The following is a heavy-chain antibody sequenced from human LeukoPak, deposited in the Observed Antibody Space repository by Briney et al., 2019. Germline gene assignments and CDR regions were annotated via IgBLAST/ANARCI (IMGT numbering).Heavy chain of an antibody. CDR1: GFTFSSYS. J-gene: IGHJ3*02. CDR3: ARVFSYEAGDAFDI. V-gene: IGHV3-21*01. Sequence: GGSLRLSCAASGFTFSSYSMNWVRQAPGKGLEWVSSISSSSSYIYYADSVKGRFTISRDNAKNSLYLQMNSLRAEDTAVYYCARVFSYEAGDAFDIWGQGTMVTVSS. CDR2: ISSSSSYI. D-gene: IGHD5-18*01.